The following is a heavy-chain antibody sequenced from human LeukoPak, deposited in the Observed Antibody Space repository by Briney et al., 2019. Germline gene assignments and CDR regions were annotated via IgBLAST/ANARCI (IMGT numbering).Heavy chain of an antibody. CDR3: ARMIVPALDAFDI. J-gene: IGHJ3*02. V-gene: IGHV1-46*01. Sequence: GASVKASCKASGYTFTSYYIHWVRQAPGQGLEWMGIINPSGGTTSYAQKFQGRVTMTRDTSTSTVYMELSSLRSEDTAVYYCARMIVPALDAFDIWGQGTMVTVSS. CDR1: GYTFTSYY. D-gene: IGHD2-2*01. CDR2: INPSGGTT.